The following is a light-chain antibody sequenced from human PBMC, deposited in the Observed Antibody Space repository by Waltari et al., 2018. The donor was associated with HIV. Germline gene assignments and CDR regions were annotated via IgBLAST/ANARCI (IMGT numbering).Light chain of an antibody. V-gene: IGLV2-14*03. Sequence: QSALTQPAPVSGSPGQSITISCTGTSRDVGGYDYVSWYQQHPGKAPKLMIFDVSNRPARAANRFAGPKSCYTASLTISVLQAEDEADYYCSSYTSSSALDVVFGGGTNQTVL. J-gene: IGLJ2*01. CDR1: SRDVGGYDY. CDR2: DVS. CDR3: SSYTSSSALDVV.